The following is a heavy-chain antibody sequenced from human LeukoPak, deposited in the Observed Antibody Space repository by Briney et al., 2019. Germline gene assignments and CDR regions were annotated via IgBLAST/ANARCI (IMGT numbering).Heavy chain of an antibody. D-gene: IGHD3-9*01. J-gene: IGHJ4*02. CDR1: GGSISSSSYY. CDR2: IYYSGST. CDR3: ARTPDVLRYFDWLLLNYFDY. V-gene: IGHV4-39*01. Sequence: SETLSLTCTVSGGSISSSSYYWGWIRQPPGKGLEWIGSIYYSGSTYYNPSLKSRVTISVDTSKNQFSLKLSSVTAADTAVYYCARTPDVLRYFDWLLLNYFDYWGQGTLVTVSS.